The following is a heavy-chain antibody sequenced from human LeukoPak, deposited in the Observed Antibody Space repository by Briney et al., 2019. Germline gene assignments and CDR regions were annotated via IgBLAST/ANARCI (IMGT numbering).Heavy chain of an antibody. J-gene: IGHJ4*02. Sequence: GGSLRLSCAASGFTFSSYAMSWVRQAPGKGLEWVSAISGSGGSTYYADSVKGRFTISRDNSKNTLYLQMNSLRAEDTAVYYCARDITPIMITFGGVIPYDYWGQGTLVTVSS. CDR2: ISGSGGST. D-gene: IGHD3-16*02. CDR1: GFTFSSYA. V-gene: IGHV3-23*01. CDR3: ARDITPIMITFGGVIPYDY.